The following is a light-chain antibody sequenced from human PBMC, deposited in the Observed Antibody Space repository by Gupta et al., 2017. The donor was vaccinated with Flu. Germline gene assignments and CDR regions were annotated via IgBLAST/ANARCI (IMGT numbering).Light chain of an antibody. Sequence: QSVLTQPPSASETPGQRVTISCSGSNSNIGSNTVSWYQQFPGTAPKLLIHSDNQRPSGVPDRFSGSKSGTSASLAISGLQSEDEAVYHCAAWDDSPNGRVFGGGTKLTVL. V-gene: IGLV1-44*01. CDR2: SDN. CDR1: NSNIGSNT. CDR3: AAWDDSPNGRV. J-gene: IGLJ3*02.